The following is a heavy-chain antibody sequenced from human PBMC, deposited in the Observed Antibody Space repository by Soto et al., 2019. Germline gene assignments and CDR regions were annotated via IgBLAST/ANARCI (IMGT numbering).Heavy chain of an antibody. V-gene: IGHV3-48*01. Sequence: EVQLVESGGGLVQPGGSLRLSCAASGFTFSSYSMNWVRQAPGKGLEWVSYISSSSSTIYYADSVKGRFTISRDNAKNSLYLQMNSLRAEDTAVYYCARDPPRRLEYQLLSGDYWGQGTLVTVSS. D-gene: IGHD2-2*01. CDR1: GFTFSSYS. CDR2: ISSSSSTI. CDR3: ARDPPRRLEYQLLSGDY. J-gene: IGHJ4*02.